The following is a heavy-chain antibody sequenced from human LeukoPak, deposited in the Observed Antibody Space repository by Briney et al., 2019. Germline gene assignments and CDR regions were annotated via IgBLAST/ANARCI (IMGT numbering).Heavy chain of an antibody. CDR1: GFTFSSYA. CDR2: ISGSGGST. V-gene: IGHV3-23*01. J-gene: IGHJ4*02. Sequence: GGSLRLSCAASGFTFSSYAMSWVCQAPGKGLEWVSAISGSGGSTYYADSVKGRFTISRDNSKNTLHLQMSSLRAEDTAVYYCAKDREWELLSPFDYWGQGTLVTVSS. D-gene: IGHD1-26*01. CDR3: AKDREWELLSPFDY.